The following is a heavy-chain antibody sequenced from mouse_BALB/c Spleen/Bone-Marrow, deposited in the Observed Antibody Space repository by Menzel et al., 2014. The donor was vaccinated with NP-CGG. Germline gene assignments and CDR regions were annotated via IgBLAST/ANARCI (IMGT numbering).Heavy chain of an antibody. CDR1: GYTFNSYW. J-gene: IGHJ3*01. V-gene: IGHV1-9*01. CDR2: ILPGSGIT. CDR3: ARSPY. Sequence: VQLQQSGAELMKPGASVKISCKATGYTFNSYWIEWVKQRPGHGLEWIGEILPGSGITNYNEKFKVKATFNADTSSNTAYMQLGSLTSEDSAVYYCARSPYWGQGTLVTVSA.